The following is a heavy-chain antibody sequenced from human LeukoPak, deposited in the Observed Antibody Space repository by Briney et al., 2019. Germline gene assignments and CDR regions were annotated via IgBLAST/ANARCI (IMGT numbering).Heavy chain of an antibody. Sequence: GASVKVSCKASGYTFTGYYMHWVRQAPGQGLEWMGWINPNSGGTNYAQKFQGRVTMTRDTSISTAYMELSRLRSDDTAVYSCATSGGLAAQSGKYYYDSSGYYTWGQGTLVTVSS. CDR2: INPNSGGT. J-gene: IGHJ5*02. CDR1: GYTFTGYY. V-gene: IGHV1-2*02. CDR3: ATSGGLAAQSGKYYYDSSGYYT. D-gene: IGHD3-22*01.